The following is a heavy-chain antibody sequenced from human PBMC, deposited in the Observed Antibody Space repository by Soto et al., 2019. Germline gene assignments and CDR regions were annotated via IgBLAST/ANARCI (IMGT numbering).Heavy chain of an antibody. CDR1: GYTFTSYG. CDR2: ISAYNGNT. D-gene: IGHD7-27*01. V-gene: IGHV1-18*04. CDR3: ARGGEPKPYYYYYGMDV. Sequence: GASVKVSCKASGYTFTSYGISWVRQAPGQGLEWMGWISAYNGNTNYAQKLQGRVTMTTDTSTSTAYMELRSLRSDDTAVYYCARGGEPKPYYYYYGMDVWGQGTRVTVSS. J-gene: IGHJ6*02.